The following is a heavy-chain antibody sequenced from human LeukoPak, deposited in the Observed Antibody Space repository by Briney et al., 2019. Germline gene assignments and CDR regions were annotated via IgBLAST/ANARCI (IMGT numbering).Heavy chain of an antibody. D-gene: IGHD6-13*01. V-gene: IGHV4-39*07. CDR2: IYYTGDT. CDR3: ARDQGSSSWFYY. J-gene: IGHJ4*02. CDR1: GDSVNYNLYY. Sequence: SETLSLTCTVSGDSVNYNLYYWGWVRQPPGKELEWIGTIYYTGDTYYNPSLKSRVTISVDTSKSHFSLKLTSVTAADTAVYCCARDQGSSSWFYYWGQGILVTVSS.